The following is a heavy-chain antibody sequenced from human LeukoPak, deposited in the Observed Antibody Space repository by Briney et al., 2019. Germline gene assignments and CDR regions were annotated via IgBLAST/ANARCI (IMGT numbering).Heavy chain of an antibody. CDR1: GYTFTSYA. D-gene: IGHD5-18*01. V-gene: IGHV1-3*01. CDR2: INAGNGNT. J-gene: IGHJ4*02. CDR3: ARVRSDTAMVLDY. Sequence: ASVKVSCKASGYTFTSYAMHWVRQAPGQRLEWMGWINAGNGNTKNSQMFQGRVNITRNTSASTAYMELSSLRSEDTAVYYCARVRSDTAMVLDYWGQGTLVTVSS.